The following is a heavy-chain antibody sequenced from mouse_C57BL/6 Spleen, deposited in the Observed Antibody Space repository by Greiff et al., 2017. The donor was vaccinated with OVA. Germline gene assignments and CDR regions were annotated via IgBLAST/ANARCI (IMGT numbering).Heavy chain of an antibody. D-gene: IGHD1-1*01. CDR1: GFTFSDYY. Sequence: EVQRVESEGGLVQPGSSMKLSCTASGFTFSDYYMAWVRQVPEKGLEWVANINYDGSSTYYLDSLKSRFIISRDNAKNILYLQMSSLKSEDTATYYCARYYYGIFDVWGTGTTVTVSS. CDR3: ARYYYGIFDV. V-gene: IGHV5-16*01. CDR2: INYDGSST. J-gene: IGHJ1*03.